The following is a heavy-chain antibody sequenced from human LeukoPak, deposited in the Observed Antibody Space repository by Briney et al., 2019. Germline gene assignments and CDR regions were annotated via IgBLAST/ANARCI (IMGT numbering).Heavy chain of an antibody. Sequence: SETLSLTCTVSGGSINSYYWSWIRQPPGKGLEWIAYIYSSGRTNYNSSLKSRVTISVDTSKNQVSLKLTSVTVADTAVYYCASHDYGDPLDAFDFWGQGTMVTVSS. CDR3: ASHDYGDPLDAFDF. J-gene: IGHJ3*01. CDR2: IYSSGRT. D-gene: IGHD4-17*01. V-gene: IGHV4-59*08. CDR1: GGSINSYY.